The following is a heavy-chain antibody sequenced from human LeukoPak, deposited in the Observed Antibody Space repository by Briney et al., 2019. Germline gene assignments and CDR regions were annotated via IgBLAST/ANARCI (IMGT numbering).Heavy chain of an antibody. D-gene: IGHD3-10*01. J-gene: IGHJ4*03. CDR3: ARSYGSGSYYNSYFDY. CDR2: IGTAGDT. Sequence: GGSLRLSCAASGFTFSSYDMHWVRQATGKGLEWVSAIGTAGDTYYPGSVKGRFTISRENAKNSLYLQMNSLRAGDTAVYYCARSYGSGSYYNSYFDYWGQRTLVTVSS. CDR1: GFTFSSYD. V-gene: IGHV3-13*04.